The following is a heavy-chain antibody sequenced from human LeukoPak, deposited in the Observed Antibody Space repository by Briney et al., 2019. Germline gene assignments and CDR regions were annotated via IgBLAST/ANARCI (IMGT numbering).Heavy chain of an antibody. V-gene: IGHV3-48*03. CDR2: ISSSGNKI. Sequence: GGSLRLSCAASGFPFSSYEMNWVRQAPGKRLQWVSYISSSGNKIYYAASVKGRFTISRDNAKNSLYLQIDSLRAEDTAVYYCARGQRPQYTSTWDNCLHLWGQGTQVTVSS. CDR1: GFPFSSYE. CDR3: ARGQRPQYTSTWDNCLHL. J-gene: IGHJ5*02. D-gene: IGHD2-2*01.